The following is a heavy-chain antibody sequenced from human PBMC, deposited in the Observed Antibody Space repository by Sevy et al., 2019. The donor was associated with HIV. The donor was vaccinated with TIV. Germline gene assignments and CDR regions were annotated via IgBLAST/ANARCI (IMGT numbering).Heavy chain of an antibody. CDR1: GGSISNYV. CDR2: IYYSGST. Sequence: SETLSLTCTVSGGSISNYVWSWIRQPPGKGLEWIGYIYYSGSTNYNPSLKSRVTISVDTSKNQFSLKLSSVTAADTAVYYCARESIGAVGDFDYWGQGTLVTVSS. D-gene: IGHD6-13*01. CDR3: ARESIGAVGDFDY. J-gene: IGHJ4*02. V-gene: IGHV4-59*01.